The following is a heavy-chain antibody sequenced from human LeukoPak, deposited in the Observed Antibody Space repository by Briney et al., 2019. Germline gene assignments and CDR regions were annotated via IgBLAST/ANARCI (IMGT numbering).Heavy chain of an antibody. J-gene: IGHJ4*02. CDR3: ISLAYDILTGSPQG. D-gene: IGHD3-9*01. Sequence: GGSLRLSCTASGFKFSGSSMHWVRQASGKGLEWVGRIRSQANSYATAYAASVKGRFTISRDDSDNTAYLQMNSLTTEDTAVYYCISLAYDILTGSPQGWGQGTLVTVSS. V-gene: IGHV3-73*01. CDR1: GFKFSGSS. CDR2: IRSQANSYAT.